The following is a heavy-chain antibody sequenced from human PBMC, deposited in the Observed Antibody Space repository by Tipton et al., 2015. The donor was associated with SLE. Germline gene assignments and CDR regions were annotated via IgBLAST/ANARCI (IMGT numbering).Heavy chain of an antibody. CDR3: ARGGSSGWDFDI. D-gene: IGHD6-19*01. V-gene: IGHV4-34*01. CDR2: INHSGST. CDR1: GGSFSGYY. J-gene: IGHJ3*02. Sequence: GSLRLSCAVYGGSFSGYYWSWIRQPPGKGLEWIGEINHSGSTNYNPSLKSRVTISVDASKNQFSLKLSSVTAADTAVYYCARGGSSGWDFDIWGQGTVVTVSS.